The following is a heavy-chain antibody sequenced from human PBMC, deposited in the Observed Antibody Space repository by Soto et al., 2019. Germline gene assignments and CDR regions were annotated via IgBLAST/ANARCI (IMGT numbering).Heavy chain of an antibody. D-gene: IGHD2-2*01. CDR1: GFTFSSYA. J-gene: IGHJ4*02. CDR2: ISYDGGNK. Sequence: GGSLRLSCAASGFTFSSYAMHWVRQAPGKGLEWVAVISYDGGNKYYADSVKGRFTISRDNSKNTLYLQMNSLRAEDTAVYYCARCRSSLTRFHYWSQGTLVTVSS. V-gene: IGHV3-30-3*01. CDR3: ARCRSSLTRFHY.